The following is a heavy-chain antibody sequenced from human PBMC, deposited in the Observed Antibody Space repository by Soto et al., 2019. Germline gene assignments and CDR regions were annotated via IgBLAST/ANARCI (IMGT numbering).Heavy chain of an antibody. Sequence: RLSCAVAGFTFISYGRRRVRQAPGKGLEWVAVIWYDGSNKYYADSVKGRFTIFRDNSKNTLYLQMNSLRAEDTAVYFCAKSQYYYGSGTSFGPWGQGTLVTVSS. CDR3: AKSQYYYGSGTSFGP. CDR2: IWYDGSNK. D-gene: IGHD3-10*01. V-gene: IGHV3-33*06. CDR1: GFTFISYG. J-gene: IGHJ5*02.